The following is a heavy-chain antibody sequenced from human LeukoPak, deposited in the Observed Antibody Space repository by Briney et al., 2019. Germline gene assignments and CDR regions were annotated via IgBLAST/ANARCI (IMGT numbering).Heavy chain of an antibody. CDR2: IGTAGDT. CDR1: GFTFSSYD. CDR3: ARGWADSSGYYDGDAFDI. Sequence: GGSLRLSCAASGFTFSSYDMHWVRQATGKGLEWVSAIGTAGDTYYPGSVKGRFTISRENAKNSLYLQMNSLRAGDTAVYYCARGWADSSGYYDGDAFDIWGKGTMVTVSS. J-gene: IGHJ3*02. V-gene: IGHV3-13*01. D-gene: IGHD3-22*01.